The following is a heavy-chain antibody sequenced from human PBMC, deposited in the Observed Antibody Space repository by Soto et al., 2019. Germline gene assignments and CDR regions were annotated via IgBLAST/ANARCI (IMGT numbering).Heavy chain of an antibody. Sequence: SLRLSCAASGFTFSSYAMSWVRQAPGKGLEWVSAISGSGGSTYYADSVEGRFTISRDNSKNTLYLQMNSLRAEDTAVYYCAKSIRQRVGDHQFDYWGQGTLVTVSS. CDR1: GFTFSSYA. J-gene: IGHJ4*02. CDR2: ISGSGGST. CDR3: AKSIRQRVGDHQFDY. V-gene: IGHV3-23*01. D-gene: IGHD3-10*01.